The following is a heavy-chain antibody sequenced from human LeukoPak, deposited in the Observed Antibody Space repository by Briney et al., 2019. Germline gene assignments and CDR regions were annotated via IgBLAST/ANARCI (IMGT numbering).Heavy chain of an antibody. J-gene: IGHJ4*02. D-gene: IGHD1-26*01. CDR3: ARDLFVVGANFDY. CDR2: INPNSGGT. CDR1: GYTFNGYY. Sequence: ASVKVSCKASGYTFNGYYMHWVRQAPGQGLEWMGWINPNSGGTNYAQKFQGRVTMTRDTSISTAYMELSRLRSDDTAVYYCARDLFVVGANFDYWGQGTLVTVSS. V-gene: IGHV1-2*02.